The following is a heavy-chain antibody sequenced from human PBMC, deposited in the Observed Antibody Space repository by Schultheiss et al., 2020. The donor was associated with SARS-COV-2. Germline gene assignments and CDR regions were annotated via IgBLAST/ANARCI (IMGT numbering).Heavy chain of an antibody. CDR3: ARSLRIDFWSGYTAGTYGMDV. Sequence: SETLSLTCTVSGGSVSSGSYYWSWIRQPPGKGLEWIGSIYYSGSTYYNPSLKSRVTISVDTSKNQFSLKLSSVTAVDTAVYYCARSLRIDFWSGYTAGTYGMDVCGQGTTVTVAS. CDR1: GGSVSSGSYY. CDR2: IYYSGST. J-gene: IGHJ6*02. D-gene: IGHD3-3*01. V-gene: IGHV4-39*07.